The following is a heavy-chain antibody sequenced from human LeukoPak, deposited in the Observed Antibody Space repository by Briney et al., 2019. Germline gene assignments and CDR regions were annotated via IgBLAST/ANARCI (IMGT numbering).Heavy chain of an antibody. CDR1: GFTFSDYW. D-gene: IGHD6-6*01. V-gene: IGHV3-7*01. Sequence: RPGGSLRLSCTASGFTFSDYWMTWVRQAPGKGPEWVVNIKQDGSQRYYVDSVRGRFTIPRDNAKNSLVLQMNGLRAEDTAVYYCARRGGSSSRRSPIDYWGQGTLVTVSS. CDR2: IKQDGSQR. J-gene: IGHJ4*02. CDR3: ARRGGSSSRRSPIDY.